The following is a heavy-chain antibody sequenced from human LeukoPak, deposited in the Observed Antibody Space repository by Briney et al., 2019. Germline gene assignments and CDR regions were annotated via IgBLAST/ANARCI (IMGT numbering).Heavy chain of an antibody. J-gene: IGHJ4*02. Sequence: GASVKVSCKASGYTFTGYYMHWVRQAPGQGLEWMGWISAYNGNTNYAQKLQGRVTMTTDTSTSTAYMELRSLRSDDTAVYYCARDQGLQLDYWGQGTLVTVSS. CDR2: ISAYNGNT. CDR1: GYTFTGYY. D-gene: IGHD5-18*01. CDR3: ARDQGLQLDY. V-gene: IGHV1-18*04.